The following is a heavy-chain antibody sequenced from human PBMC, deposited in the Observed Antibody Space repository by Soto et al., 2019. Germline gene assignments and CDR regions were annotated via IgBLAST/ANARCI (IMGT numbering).Heavy chain of an antibody. V-gene: IGHV1-69*13. Sequence: VKVSCKASGYTFTSYGISWVRQAPGQGLEWMGGIIPIFGTANYAQKFQGRVTITADESTSTAYMELSSLRPEDTALYYCASPKVYSSSWSNWFDPWGQGTLVTVSS. J-gene: IGHJ5*02. D-gene: IGHD6-13*01. CDR1: GYTFTSYG. CDR3: ASPKVYSSSWSNWFDP. CDR2: IIPIFGTA.